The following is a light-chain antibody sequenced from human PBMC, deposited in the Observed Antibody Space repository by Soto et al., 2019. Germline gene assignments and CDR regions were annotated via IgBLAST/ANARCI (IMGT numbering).Light chain of an antibody. CDR2: AVN. Sequence: QSVLTQPRSVSGSPGQSVTISCTGTSSDVGDYNSVSWYQQHPGKAPKLLIYAVNMRPSGVPDRFSGSKSGNTASLTISGLQAEDEADYSCCSYAGSYTWVFGGGTKLTVL. CDR1: SSDVGDYNS. V-gene: IGLV2-11*01. J-gene: IGLJ3*02. CDR3: CSYAGSYTWV.